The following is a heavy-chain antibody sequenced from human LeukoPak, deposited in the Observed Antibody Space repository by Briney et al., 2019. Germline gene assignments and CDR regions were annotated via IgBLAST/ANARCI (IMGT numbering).Heavy chain of an antibody. J-gene: IGHJ3*02. CDR3: ARGFDSPNAFDI. CDR1: GVSFSGYY. CDR2: INHSGST. D-gene: IGHD3-9*01. Sequence: SETLSLTCAVYGVSFSGYYWSWIRQPPGKGLEWIGEINHSGSTNYNPSLKSRVTISVDTSKNQFSLKLSSVTAADTAVYYCARGFDSPNAFDIWGQGTMVTVSS. V-gene: IGHV4-34*01.